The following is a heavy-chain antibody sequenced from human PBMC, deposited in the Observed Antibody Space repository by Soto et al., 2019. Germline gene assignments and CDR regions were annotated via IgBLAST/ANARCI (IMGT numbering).Heavy chain of an antibody. CDR1: GFTFGDYA. D-gene: IGHD6-19*01. V-gene: IGHV3-49*04. Sequence: HPGGSLRLSCTASGFTFGDYAMSWVRQAPGKGLEWVGFIRSKAYGGTTEYAASVKGRFTISRDDSRSIAYLQMNSLKTEDTAVYYCTRDPPPYSSGWYWLDYWGQGTLVTVSS. J-gene: IGHJ4*02. CDR2: IRSKAYGGTT. CDR3: TRDPPPYSSGWYWLDY.